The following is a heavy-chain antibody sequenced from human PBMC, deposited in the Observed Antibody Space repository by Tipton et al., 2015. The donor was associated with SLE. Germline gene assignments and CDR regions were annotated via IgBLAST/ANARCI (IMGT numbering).Heavy chain of an antibody. Sequence: SLRLSCAASGFNFSDSWMSWVRQAPGKGLEWVANIKQDGSETYYVDSVKGRFTISRDSAKKSVSLQMNSLRAEDTAVYYCAGGEVGYYGSGNEHYHYGMDVWGQGTTVTVSS. J-gene: IGHJ6*02. CDR3: AGGEVGYYGSGNEHYHYGMDV. CDR1: GFNFSDSW. V-gene: IGHV3-7*01. CDR2: IKQDGSET. D-gene: IGHD3-10*01.